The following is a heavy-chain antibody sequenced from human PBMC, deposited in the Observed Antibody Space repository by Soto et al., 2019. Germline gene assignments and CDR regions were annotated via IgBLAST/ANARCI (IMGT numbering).Heavy chain of an antibody. CDR1: GGSFSGYY. D-gene: IGHD4-17*01. V-gene: IGHV4-34*01. Sequence: PSETLSLTCAVYGGSFSGYYWSWIRQPPGKGLEWIGEINHSGSTNYHPSLKGRVTISVDTSKNQFSLKLSSVTAADTAVYYCAEHSTTVVTTRGGWFDPWGQGTLVTVSS. CDR2: INHSGST. J-gene: IGHJ5*02. CDR3: AEHSTTVVTTRGGWFDP.